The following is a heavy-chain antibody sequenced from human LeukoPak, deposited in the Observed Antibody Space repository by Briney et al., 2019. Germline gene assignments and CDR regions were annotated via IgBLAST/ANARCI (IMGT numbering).Heavy chain of an antibody. D-gene: IGHD3-3*01. CDR2: INHSGST. CDR3: ASWKRITIFGVARSGVLDY. J-gene: IGHJ4*02. CDR1: GGSFSGYY. Sequence: SETLSLTCAVYGGSFSGYYWSWLRQPPGKGPEWIGEINHSGSTNYNPSLKSRVTISVDTSKNQFSLKLSSVTAADTAVYYCASWKRITIFGVARSGVLDYWGQGTLVTVSS. V-gene: IGHV4-34*01.